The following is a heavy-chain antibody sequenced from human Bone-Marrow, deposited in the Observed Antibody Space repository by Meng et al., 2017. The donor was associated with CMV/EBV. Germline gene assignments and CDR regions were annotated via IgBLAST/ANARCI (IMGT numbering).Heavy chain of an antibody. CDR3: ANRGRSLYNYIVVVPVADWPFDY. J-gene: IGHJ4*02. CDR2: IYSGCSST. V-gene: IGHV3-23*03. CDR1: GFTFSSYA. D-gene: IGHD2-2*01. Sequence: GESLKISCAASGFTFSSYAMSWVRQAPGKGLEWVSVIYSGCSSTYYADSVKGRFTISRDNSKNTLYLQMNSLRAEDTAVYYCANRGRSLYNYIVVVPVADWPFDYWGQGTLVTVSS.